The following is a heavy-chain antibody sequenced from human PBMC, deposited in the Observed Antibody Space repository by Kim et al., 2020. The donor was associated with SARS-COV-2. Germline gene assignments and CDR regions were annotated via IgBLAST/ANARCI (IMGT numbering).Heavy chain of an antibody. CDR2: ISCNTGSI. Sequence: GGSLRLSCAASGFTFGDYAMHWVRQAPGKGLEWVSVISCNTGSIGYADSVKGRFTISRDNAKNSLYLQMNSLRAEDTALYYCAKDLRSEFPLYYCGYGALVTVSS. V-gene: IGHV3-9*01. CDR3: AKDLRSEFPLYY. J-gene: IGHJ4*03. D-gene: IGHD3-3*01. CDR1: GFTFGDYA.